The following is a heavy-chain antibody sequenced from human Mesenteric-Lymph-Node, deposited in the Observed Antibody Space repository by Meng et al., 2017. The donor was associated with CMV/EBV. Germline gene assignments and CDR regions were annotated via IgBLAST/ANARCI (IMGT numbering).Heavy chain of an antibody. J-gene: IGHJ6*02. Sequence: GGSLRLSCAASGFPFSRYVMTWVRQAPGRGLEWVSSISSSSSYIYYADSVKGRFTISRDNAKNSLYLQMNSLRAEDTALYYCAHNGYCSSTSCYGAYYYYYGMDVWGQGTTVTVSS. CDR1: GFPFSRYV. CDR2: ISSSSSYI. V-gene: IGHV3-21*01. CDR3: AHNGYCSSTSCYGAYYYYYGMDV. D-gene: IGHD2-2*01.